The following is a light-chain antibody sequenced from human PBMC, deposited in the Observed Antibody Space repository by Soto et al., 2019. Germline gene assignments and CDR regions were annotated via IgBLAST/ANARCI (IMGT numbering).Light chain of an antibody. CDR3: KQRSNWPPGLT. CDR1: QSVSSY. J-gene: IGKJ5*01. CDR2: DAS. V-gene: IGKV3-11*01. Sequence: EIVLTQSPATLSLSPGERATLPCRASQSVSSYLAWYQQKPGQAPRLLIYDASNRATGIPARFSGSGSGTDFTITLPRLDPDHLAVYYCKQRSNWPPGLTFGQGTRLQLK.